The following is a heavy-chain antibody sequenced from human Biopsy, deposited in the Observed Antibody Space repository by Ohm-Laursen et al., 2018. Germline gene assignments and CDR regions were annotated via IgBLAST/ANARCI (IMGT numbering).Heavy chain of an antibody. J-gene: IGHJ4*02. CDR2: INPSGSTT. V-gene: IGHV1-46*01. D-gene: IGHD6-19*01. CDR1: GYSFTSYY. Sequence: GASVNVSCKASGYSFTSYYMHWVRQAPGQGLEWMGMINPSGSTTSYPQIFQGRVTMTRDTSKSTVYMELSSLRSADTAVYFCARNAGWYGDLYYFDHWGQGTLVTVSS. CDR3: ARNAGWYGDLYYFDH.